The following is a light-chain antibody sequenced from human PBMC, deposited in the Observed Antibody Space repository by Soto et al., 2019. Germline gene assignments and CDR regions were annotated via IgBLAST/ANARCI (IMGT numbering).Light chain of an antibody. V-gene: IGLV2-14*01. J-gene: IGLJ7*01. CDR1: SSDIGGYDY. CDR3: TSYTSSTTNYV. CDR2: EVS. Sequence: QSVLTQPASVSGSPVQSITISCTGTSSDIGGYDYVSWYQQHPGKAPKLLIYEVSNRPSGVSNRFSGSKSGNTASLTISGLQAEDEADYYCTSYTSSTTNYVFGSGTQLTVL.